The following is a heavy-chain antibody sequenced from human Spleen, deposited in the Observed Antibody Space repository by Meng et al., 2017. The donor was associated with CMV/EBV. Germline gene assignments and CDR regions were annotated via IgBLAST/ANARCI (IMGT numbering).Heavy chain of an antibody. J-gene: IGHJ4*02. CDR2: IKSDGSST. CDR3: ARFRHSEYRGAFDY. V-gene: IGHV3-74*01. CDR1: GYTLSSYW. Sequence: AGYTLSSYWMHRVRQAPGKGLVWVSYIKSDGSSTGYADSVKGRFAISRDNAKNTLYLQMNSLRAEDTAVYYCARFRHSEYRGAFDYWGQGSLVTVSS. D-gene: IGHD4-11*01.